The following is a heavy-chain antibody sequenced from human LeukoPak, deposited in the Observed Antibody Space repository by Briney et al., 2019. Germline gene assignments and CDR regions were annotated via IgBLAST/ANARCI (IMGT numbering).Heavy chain of an antibody. Sequence: SETLSLTCTVSGGSISSGSYYWSWIRQPAGKGLEWIGHIYTSGSTNYNPSLKSRVTISLGRSKNQFSLKLTSVTASDTAVYYCARAGYCTSTSCYTGGRAYYYYMDVWGKGTTVTVSS. V-gene: IGHV4-61*09. CDR2: IYTSGST. CDR1: GGSISSGSYY. D-gene: IGHD2-2*02. J-gene: IGHJ6*03. CDR3: ARAGYCTSTSCYTGGRAYYYYMDV.